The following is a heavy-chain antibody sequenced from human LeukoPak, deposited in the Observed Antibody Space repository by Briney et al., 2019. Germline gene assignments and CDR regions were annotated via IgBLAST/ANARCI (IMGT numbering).Heavy chain of an antibody. D-gene: IGHD3-22*01. CDR3: ARVSDSSGYYSFGWFDP. V-gene: IGHV3-30*01. Sequence: GGSLRLSCAASGFTFSSYAMHWVRQAPGKGLEWVAVISYDGSNKYYADSVKGRFTISRDNSKNTLYLQMNSLRAEDTAVYYCARVSDSSGYYSFGWFDPWGQGTLVTVSS. CDR1: GFTFSSYA. CDR2: ISYDGSNK. J-gene: IGHJ5*02.